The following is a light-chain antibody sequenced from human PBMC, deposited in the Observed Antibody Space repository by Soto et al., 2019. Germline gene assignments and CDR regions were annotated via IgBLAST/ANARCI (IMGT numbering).Light chain of an antibody. J-gene: IGKJ1*01. CDR2: DAS. Sequence: DIQMTQSPSTLSASVGDRVTITFRASQSISSWLAWYQQKPGKAPKLLIYDASSLESGVPSRFSGSGSGTEFTLTISRLQPDDFATYYCQQYNISWPFGKGSKVDI. CDR3: QQYNISWP. V-gene: IGKV1-5*01. CDR1: QSISSW.